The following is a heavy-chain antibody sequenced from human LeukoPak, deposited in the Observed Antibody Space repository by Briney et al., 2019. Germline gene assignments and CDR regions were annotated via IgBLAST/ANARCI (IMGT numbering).Heavy chain of an antibody. CDR1: GFTFSSYG. V-gene: IGHV3-23*01. CDR2: ISGSGGST. Sequence: GGTLRLSCAASGFTFSSYGMSWVRQAPGKGLEWVSAISGSGGSTYYADSVKCRFTISRDNSKNTLYLQMNSLRAEDTAVYYCAKVLVVPAASFDYWGQGTLVTVSS. D-gene: IGHD2-2*01. CDR3: AKVLVVPAASFDY. J-gene: IGHJ4*02.